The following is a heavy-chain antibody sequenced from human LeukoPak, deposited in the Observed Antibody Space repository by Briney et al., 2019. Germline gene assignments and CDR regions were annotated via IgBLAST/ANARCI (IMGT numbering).Heavy chain of an antibody. V-gene: IGHV1-46*01. D-gene: IGHD2-15*01. CDR2: INTSGGST. Sequence: ASVKVSCKASGYTFTSYYMHWVRQAPGQGLEWMGIINTSGGSTSYAQKFQGRVTMTRDMSTSTVYMELNSLRSEDTAVYYCARESTDEGYCSGGSCYFDYWGQGTLVTVSS. CDR3: ARESTDEGYCSGGSCYFDY. J-gene: IGHJ4*02. CDR1: GYTFTSYY.